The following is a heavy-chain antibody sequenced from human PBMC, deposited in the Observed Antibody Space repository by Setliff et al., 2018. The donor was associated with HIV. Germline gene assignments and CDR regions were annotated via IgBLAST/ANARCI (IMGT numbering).Heavy chain of an antibody. Sequence: SETLSLTCAVYGGSFSGYSWTWIRQSPGKGLEWIGEMNHSEHYYNPALKSRVTISMDTSKNQFSLELSSVTAADTAIYYCAKSIRSYTPSPTFDYWGQGSLVTSPQ. D-gene: IGHD2-2*02. V-gene: IGHV4-34*01. CDR3: AKSIRSYTPSPTFDY. CDR2: MNHSEH. CDR1: GGSFSGYS. J-gene: IGHJ4*02.